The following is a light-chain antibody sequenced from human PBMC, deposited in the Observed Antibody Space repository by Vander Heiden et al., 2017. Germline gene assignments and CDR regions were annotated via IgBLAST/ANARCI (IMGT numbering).Light chain of an antibody. CDR1: NIGNKN. CDR2: DYD. Sequence: SSVLTQPPSVPVAPGPTATVLCWGNNIGNKNVHWYRQKPGQAPGLVGYDYDDRTSGIPERFSGSNSGNTATLTISRVEAGDEADYFCQVGDSSSDHVIFGGGTKLTVL. J-gene: IGLJ2*01. CDR3: QVGDSSSDHVI. V-gene: IGLV3-21*02.